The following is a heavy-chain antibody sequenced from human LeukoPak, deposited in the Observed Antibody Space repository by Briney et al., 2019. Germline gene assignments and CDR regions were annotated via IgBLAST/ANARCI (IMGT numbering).Heavy chain of an antibody. CDR3: ARETFTIFGVVRPYNWFDP. Sequence: SETLSLTCTVSGGSISSSSTYYWGWIRQPPGKGLEWIGSIYYSGSTYYNPSLKSRVTISVDTSKNQFSLKLSSVTAADTAVYYCARETFTIFGVVRPYNWFDPWGQGTLVTVSS. CDR1: GGSISSSSTYY. J-gene: IGHJ5*02. D-gene: IGHD3-3*01. CDR2: IYYSGST. V-gene: IGHV4-39*07.